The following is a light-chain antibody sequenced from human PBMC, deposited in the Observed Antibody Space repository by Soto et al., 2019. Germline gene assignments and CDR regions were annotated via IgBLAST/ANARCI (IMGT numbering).Light chain of an antibody. V-gene: IGKV3-20*01. CDR3: QQYSSSPPEFT. CDR1: QSISSNY. Sequence: EIVLTQSPGTLSLSPGERATLSCRASQSISSNYIAWYQQRPGQTPRLLIFGASYRATGIPDRFSGSGSGRDFTLTISRLEPEDFAVYYCQQYSSSPPEFTFGPGTRVETK. CDR2: GAS. J-gene: IGKJ3*01.